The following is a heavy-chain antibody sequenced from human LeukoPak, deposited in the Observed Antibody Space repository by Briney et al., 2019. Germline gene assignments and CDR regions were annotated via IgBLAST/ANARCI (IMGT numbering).Heavy chain of an antibody. Sequence: PGGSLRLSCAASGFTFSDHYMDWVRQAPGKGLEWVGRTRNKANSYTTEYAASVKGRFTISRDDSKNSLYLQMNSLKTEDTAVYYCARIARWDDAFDIWGQGTMVTVSS. D-gene: IGHD1-26*01. J-gene: IGHJ3*02. CDR3: ARIARWDDAFDI. CDR2: TRNKANSYTT. V-gene: IGHV3-72*01. CDR1: GFTFSDHY.